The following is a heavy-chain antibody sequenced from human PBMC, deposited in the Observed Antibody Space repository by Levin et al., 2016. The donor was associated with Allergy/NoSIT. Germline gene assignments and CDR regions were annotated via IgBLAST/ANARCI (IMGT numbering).Heavy chain of an antibody. CDR3: AREMSSSSFDNWFDP. CDR2: MNPNSGNT. CDR1: GYTFTSYD. V-gene: IGHV1-8*01. D-gene: IGHD6-6*01. Sequence: ASVKVSCKASGYTFTSYDINWVRQATGQGLEWMGWMNPNSGNTGYAQKFQGRVTMTRNTSISTAYMELSSLRSEDTAVYYCAREMSSSSFDNWFDPWGQGTLVTVSS. J-gene: IGHJ5*02.